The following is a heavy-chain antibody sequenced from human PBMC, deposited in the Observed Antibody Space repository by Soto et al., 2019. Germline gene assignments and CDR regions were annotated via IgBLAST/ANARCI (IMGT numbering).Heavy chain of an antibody. D-gene: IGHD3-3*01. V-gene: IGHV1-8*01. CDR2: MNPNSGNT. Sequence: ASVKVSCKASGYTFTSYDINWVRQATGQGLEWMGWMNPNSGNTGYAQKFQGRVTMTRNTSISTAYMELSSLRSEDTAVYYCARAEHSEWFCPWWGQGTLVTVSS. CDR1: GYTFTSYD. J-gene: IGHJ4*02. CDR3: ARAEHSEWFCPW.